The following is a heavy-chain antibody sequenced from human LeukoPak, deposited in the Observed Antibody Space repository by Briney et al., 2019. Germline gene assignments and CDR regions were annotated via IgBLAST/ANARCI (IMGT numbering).Heavy chain of an antibody. V-gene: IGHV3-23*01. CDR2: VTVSGGGT. Sequence: GGSLRLSCTASGFTFSSYAMSWVRQAPGKGLEWVSTVTVSGGGTYYGDSVKGRFTISRDNSKYTLYLQMNSLRAEDTAVYYCAKRAARPAYYFDFWGQGTLVTISS. CDR3: AKRAARPAYYFDF. D-gene: IGHD6-6*01. CDR1: GFTFSSYA. J-gene: IGHJ4*02.